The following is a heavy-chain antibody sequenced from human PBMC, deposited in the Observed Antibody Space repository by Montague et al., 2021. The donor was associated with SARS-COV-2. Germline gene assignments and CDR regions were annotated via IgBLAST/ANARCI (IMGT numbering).Heavy chain of an antibody. CDR3: ARDGLERQWWMLGWFDP. CDR2: IYYGGST. J-gene: IGHJ5*02. Sequence: SETLSLTCTVSGGSISSYYWSWIRQPPGKGLEWIGYIYYGGSTNYSPSFKGRVIMSVDTSNNQFSLRLTSVTAADTAVYFCARDGLERQWWMLGWFDPWGQGTLVTVSS. V-gene: IGHV4-59*12. CDR1: GGSISSYY. D-gene: IGHD1-1*01.